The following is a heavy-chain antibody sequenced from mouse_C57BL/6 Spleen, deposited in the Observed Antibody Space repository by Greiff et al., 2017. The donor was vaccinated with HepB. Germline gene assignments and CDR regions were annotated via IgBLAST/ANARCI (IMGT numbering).Heavy chain of an antibody. CDR1: GFSLTSYA. J-gene: IGHJ4*01. D-gene: IGHD1-1*01. CDR3: ARITVEGYYAMDY. CDR2: IWTGGGT. V-gene: IGHV2-9-1*01. Sequence: VKVVESGPGLVAPSQSLSITCTVSGFSLTSYAISWVRQPPGKGLEWLGVIWTGGGTNYNSALKSRLSISKDNSKSQVFLKMNSLQTDDTARYYCARITVEGYYAMDYWGQGTSVTVSS.